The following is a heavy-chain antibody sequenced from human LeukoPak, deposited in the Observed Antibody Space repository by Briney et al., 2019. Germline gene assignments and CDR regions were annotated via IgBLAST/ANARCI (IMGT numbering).Heavy chain of an antibody. J-gene: IGHJ4*02. V-gene: IGHV1-2*02. D-gene: IGHD1-26*01. CDR3: ARVGLRGSYQLSD. Sequence: ASVKVSCKASGYTFTGYYMHWVRQAPGQGLGWMGWINPNSGGTNYAQKFQGRVTMTRDTSISTAYMELSRLRSDDTAVYYCARVGLRGSYQLSDWGQGTLVTVSS. CDR2: INPNSGGT. CDR1: GYTFTGYY.